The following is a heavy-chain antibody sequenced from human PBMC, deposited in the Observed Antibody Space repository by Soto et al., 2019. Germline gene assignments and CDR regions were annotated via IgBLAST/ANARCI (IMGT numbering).Heavy chain of an antibody. CDR2: IIPILGIA. J-gene: IGHJ4*02. D-gene: IGHD2-21*02. Sequence: QVQLVQSGAEVKKPASSVKVSCKASGGTFSSYTISWVRQAPGQGLEWMGRIIPILGIANYAQKFQGRVTMTADKSTSTAYMELSSLRSEDTAVYYCASDDGLAYCGGDCSSWGQGTLVTVSS. V-gene: IGHV1-69*02. CDR3: ASDDGLAYCGGDCSS. CDR1: GGTFSSYT.